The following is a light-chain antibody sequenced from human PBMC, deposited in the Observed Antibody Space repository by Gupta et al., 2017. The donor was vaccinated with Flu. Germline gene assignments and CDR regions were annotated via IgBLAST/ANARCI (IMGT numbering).Light chain of an antibody. J-gene: IGLJ2*01. V-gene: IGLV2-14*01. Sequence: ITISFAVTISDIGAGMFLFWYQQHHGQVPKLSTYECSHLASFVSNRFSGSTARNMAVLTMSGLQAEDQSYYFCSSYTTNRTLVFGGGTKLT. CDR2: ECS. CDR3: SSYTTNRTLV. CDR1: ISDIGAGMF.